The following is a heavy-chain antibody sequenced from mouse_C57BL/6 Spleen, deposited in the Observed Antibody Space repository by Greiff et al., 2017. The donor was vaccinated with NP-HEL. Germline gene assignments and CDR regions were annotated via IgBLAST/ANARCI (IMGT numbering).Heavy chain of an antibody. J-gene: IGHJ2*01. CDR1: GYSFTGYF. V-gene: IGHV1-20*01. D-gene: IGHD1-1*01. CDR3: ARLDYGSSLDY. Sequence: EVQGVESGPELVKPGDSVKISCKASGYSFTGYFMNWVMQSHGKSLEWIGRINPYNGDTFYNQKFKGKATLTVDKSSSTAHMELRSLTSEDSAVYYCARLDYGSSLDYWGQGTTLTVSS. CDR2: INPYNGDT.